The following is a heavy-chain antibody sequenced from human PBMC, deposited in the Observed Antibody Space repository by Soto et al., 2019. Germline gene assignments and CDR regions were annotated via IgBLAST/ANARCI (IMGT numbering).Heavy chain of an antibody. Sequence: PSETLSLTCTVSGASITCGGYSWSWIRQTPGKGLEWIGYINHLETTFYNPSFESRLTLSIDRAKNQFSLKLHSMSAADRAVYFCARGGGSDSFDYWGQGILVTVSS. J-gene: IGHJ4*02. CDR1: GASITCGGYS. D-gene: IGHD1-26*01. CDR3: ARGGGSDSFDY. CDR2: INHLETT. V-gene: IGHV4-30-2*01.